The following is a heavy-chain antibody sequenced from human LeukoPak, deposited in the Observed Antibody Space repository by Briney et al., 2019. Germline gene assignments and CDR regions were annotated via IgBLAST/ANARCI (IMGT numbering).Heavy chain of an antibody. Sequence: GRSLRLSCAASGFTFDDYAMHWVRQAPGKGLEWVSGVSWNSGRIGYADSVKGRFTISRDNARNSLYLQMNSLRAEDTAFYYCAKDVSLTFFYMDVWGKGTTVTISS. CDR3: AKDVSLTFFYMDV. CDR1: GFTFDDYA. J-gene: IGHJ6*03. V-gene: IGHV3-9*01. CDR2: VSWNSGRI. D-gene: IGHD3-3*01.